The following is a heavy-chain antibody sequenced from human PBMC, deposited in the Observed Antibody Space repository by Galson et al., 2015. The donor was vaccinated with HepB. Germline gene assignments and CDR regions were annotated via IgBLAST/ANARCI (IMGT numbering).Heavy chain of an antibody. Sequence: SLRLSCAASGFTFSSYAMHWVRQAPGKGLEWVAVISYDGSNKYYADSVKGRFTISRDNSKNTLYLQMNSLRAEDTAVYYCARALRQQLDRPFDYWGQGTLVTVSS. V-gene: IGHV3-30*04. J-gene: IGHJ4*02. CDR3: ARALRQQLDRPFDY. CDR2: ISYDGSNK. D-gene: IGHD6-13*01. CDR1: GFTFSSYA.